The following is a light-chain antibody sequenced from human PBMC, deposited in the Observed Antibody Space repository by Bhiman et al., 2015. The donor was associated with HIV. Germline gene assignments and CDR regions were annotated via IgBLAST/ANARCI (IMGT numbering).Light chain of an antibody. V-gene: IGLV6-57*01. CDR2: EDN. CDR1: SGSIVANS. CDR3: QSYDISLHVV. Sequence: QSVVESPGKTTTISCTRSSGSIVANSVQWYQQRPGSSPTIVIYEDNQRPSEVSDRFTGSIDRSSNSASLTISGLKTEDEADYYCQSYDISLHVVFGGGTKLTVL. J-gene: IGLJ2*01.